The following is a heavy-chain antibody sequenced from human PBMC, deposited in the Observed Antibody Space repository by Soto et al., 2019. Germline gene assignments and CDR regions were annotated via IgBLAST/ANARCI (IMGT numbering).Heavy chain of an antibody. CDR1: GFSFDASS. V-gene: IGHV3-11*06. D-gene: IGHD2-21*01. CDR2: ISGGSSYT. J-gene: IGHJ4*02. Sequence: QVQLVESGGGLVKPGGSLRLACAASGFSFDASSMRWIRQAPGKGLEWLSYISGGSSYTNYADSVKGRFTISRDNAKRSLYLEMNSLRADDTAVYYCAKTIVAASGYYFDHWGQGNLVTVSS. CDR3: AKTIVAASGYYFDH.